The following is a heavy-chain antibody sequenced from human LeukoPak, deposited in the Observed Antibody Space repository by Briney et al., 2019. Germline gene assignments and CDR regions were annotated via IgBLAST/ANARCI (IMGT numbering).Heavy chain of an antibody. CDR2: IYYSGST. CDR1: DGSIRSGDYY. Sequence: SETLSLTCTVADGSIRSGDYYWSWIRQHPGKGLEWIGYIYYSGSTYYNPSLKSRVTISVDTSKNQFSLKLRSVTAADTAVYYCVRAKANDAFGIWGQGTMVTVSS. CDR3: VRAKANDAFGI. J-gene: IGHJ3*02. V-gene: IGHV4-31*03.